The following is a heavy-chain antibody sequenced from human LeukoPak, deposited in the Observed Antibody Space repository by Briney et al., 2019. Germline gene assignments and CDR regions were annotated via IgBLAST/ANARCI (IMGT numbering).Heavy chain of an antibody. CDR3: ERDIAAAVDY. V-gene: IGHV3-74*01. D-gene: IGHD6-13*01. J-gene: IGHJ4*02. CDR1: GFTFSSYW. CDR2: INSAGIST. Sequence: QPGGSLRLSWTAAGFTFSSYWMHWVRQVPGKGLVWVSRINSAGISTNYADSVKGRFTIYRDNAKNTLYLQMNSLRAEDTAIYYCERDIAAAVDYWGQGTLVTVSS.